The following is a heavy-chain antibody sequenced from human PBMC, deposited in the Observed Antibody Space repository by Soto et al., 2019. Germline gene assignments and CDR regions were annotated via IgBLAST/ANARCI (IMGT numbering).Heavy chain of an antibody. V-gene: IGHV1-69*13. D-gene: IGHD6-13*01. CDR1: GVTFSSYA. Sequence: SVKVSCKASGVTFSSYASSWVRQAPGQGLEWMGGIIPIFGTANYAQKFQGRVTITADESTSTAYMELSSLRSEDTAVYYCASDCGAYSSSPHCYWGQRTLVTVSS. CDR2: IIPIFGTA. CDR3: ASDCGAYSSSPHCY. J-gene: IGHJ4*02.